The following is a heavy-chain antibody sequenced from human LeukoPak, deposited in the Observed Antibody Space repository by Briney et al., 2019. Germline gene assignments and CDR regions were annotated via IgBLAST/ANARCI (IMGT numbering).Heavy chain of an antibody. D-gene: IGHD2-15*01. Sequence: GGSLRLSCAASGFSFTNNYMFWVRQAPGKGLEWLSVIYSGGTTYSADSVKDRFTISRDNSNNTLYLQMDSLRVDDTAVFYCARLRSSGGDDVWGQGTTVTVSS. V-gene: IGHV3-66*01. J-gene: IGHJ6*02. CDR1: GFSFTNNY. CDR3: ARLRSSGGDDV. CDR2: IYSGGTT.